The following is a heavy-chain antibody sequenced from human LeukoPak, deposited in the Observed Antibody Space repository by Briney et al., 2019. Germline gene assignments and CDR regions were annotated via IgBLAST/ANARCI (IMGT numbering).Heavy chain of an antibody. CDR1: GFTFSSYD. Sequence: GGSLRLSCAASGFTFSSYDIHWVRQAPGKGLEWVTIILYDGSNKYYADSVRGRFTISRDNSKNTVYLQMNSLTAEDTAVYYCAKLIPAVDCSTTPCYGFDYWGQGTLVTVSS. V-gene: IGHV3-33*06. J-gene: IGHJ4*02. D-gene: IGHD2-2*01. CDR2: ILYDGSNK. CDR3: AKLIPAVDCSTTPCYGFDY.